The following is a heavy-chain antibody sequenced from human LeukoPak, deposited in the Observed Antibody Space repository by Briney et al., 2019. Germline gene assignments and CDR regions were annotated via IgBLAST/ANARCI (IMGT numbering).Heavy chain of an antibody. Sequence: SETLSLTCTVSGGSISSYYWCWIRQPPGKGLEWIGYIYYSGSTNYNPSLKSRVTISVDTSRNQFSLKLSSVTAADTAVYYCARGTYYYGSGSNWFDPWGQGTLVTVSS. D-gene: IGHD3-10*01. J-gene: IGHJ5*02. CDR1: GGSISSYY. V-gene: IGHV4-59*01. CDR2: IYYSGST. CDR3: ARGTYYYGSGSNWFDP.